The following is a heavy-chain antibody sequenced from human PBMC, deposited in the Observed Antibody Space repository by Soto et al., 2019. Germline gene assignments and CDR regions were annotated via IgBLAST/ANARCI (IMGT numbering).Heavy chain of an antibody. J-gene: IGHJ5*02. D-gene: IGHD6-19*01. CDR3: GRESGSRGSCGRFVP. Sequence: QVQLVESGGGVVQPGRSLRLSCAASGFTLSSYVMWWVRQAPGKGLEWVAAISSDGNNKYYTDSVKGRFTISRDNSKDTPYLQLNSLRAEGTAVYHCGRESGSRGSCGRFVPWGQGPLVTVSP. CDR1: GFTLSSYV. V-gene: IGHV3-30-3*01. CDR2: ISSDGNNK.